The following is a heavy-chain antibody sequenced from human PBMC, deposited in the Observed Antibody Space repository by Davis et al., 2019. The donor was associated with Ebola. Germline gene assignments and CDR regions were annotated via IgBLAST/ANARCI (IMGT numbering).Heavy chain of an antibody. J-gene: IGHJ6*02. Sequence: ASVKVSCKASGYTFTGYYMHWVRQAPGQGLEWMGWINPNSGGTNYAQKFQGWVTMTRDTSISTAYMELSRLRSDDTAVYYCARVPVGATRAYYYYGMDVWGQGTTVTVSS. CDR1: GYTFTGYY. CDR2: INPNSGGT. D-gene: IGHD1-26*01. V-gene: IGHV1-2*04. CDR3: ARVPVGATRAYYYYGMDV.